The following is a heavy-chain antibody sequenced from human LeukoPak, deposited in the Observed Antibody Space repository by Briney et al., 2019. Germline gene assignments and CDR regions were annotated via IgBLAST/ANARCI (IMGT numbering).Heavy chain of an antibody. V-gene: IGHV1-69*04. CDR1: GGTFSSYA. D-gene: IGHD2-2*01. CDR2: IISIFGIA. Sequence: SVKVSCKASGGTFSSYAISWVRQAPGQGLEWMGRIISIFGIANYAQKFQGRVTITADKSTSTAYMELSSLRSEDTAVYYCARDLRYCSSTSCYQGDGFDPWGQGTLVTVSS. CDR3: ARDLRYCSSTSCYQGDGFDP. J-gene: IGHJ5*02.